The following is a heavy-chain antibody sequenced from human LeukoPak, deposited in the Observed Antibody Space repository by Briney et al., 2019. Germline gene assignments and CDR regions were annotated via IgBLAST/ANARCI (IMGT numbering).Heavy chain of an antibody. CDR1: GFTFSGSA. D-gene: IGHD6-19*01. CDR3: TGYSSGWYDYYFDY. CDR2: IRSKANSYAT. V-gene: IGHV3-73*01. Sequence: GGSLRLSCAASGFTFSGSAMHWVRQASGKGLEWVGRIRSKANSYATAYAASGKGRVTISRDDSKNTAYLQMNSLKTEDTAVYYCTGYSSGWYDYYFDYWGQGTLVTVSS. J-gene: IGHJ4*02.